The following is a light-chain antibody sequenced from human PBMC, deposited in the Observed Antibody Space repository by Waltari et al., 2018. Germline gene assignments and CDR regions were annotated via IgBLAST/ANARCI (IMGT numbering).Light chain of an antibody. CDR1: QGISNY. CDR2: AAS. CDR3: QKYNSAPWT. V-gene: IGKV1-27*01. J-gene: IGKJ1*01. Sequence: DIQMTPSPSSLSVSVGDSVTITCRASQGISNYLACYQQKPGKVPKLLIYAASTLQSGVPARFSGSGSGTDFTLTISSLQPEDVATYYCQKYNSAPWTFGQGTKVEIK.